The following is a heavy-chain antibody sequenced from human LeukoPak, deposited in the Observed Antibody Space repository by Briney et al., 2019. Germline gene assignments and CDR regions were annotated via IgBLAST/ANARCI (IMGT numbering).Heavy chain of an antibody. V-gene: IGHV4-38-2*01. D-gene: IGHD2-15*01. Sequence: PGGSLRLSCAASGFTFSSYEMNWVRQAPGKGLVWIGSINHSGSTYYNPSLKSRVTVSVDTSKNQVSLRLSAVTAADTAVYYCARVCSSGRCLDYWGQGTLVTVSS. CDR3: ARVCSSGRCLDY. CDR2: INHSGST. J-gene: IGHJ4*02. CDR1: GFTFSSYE.